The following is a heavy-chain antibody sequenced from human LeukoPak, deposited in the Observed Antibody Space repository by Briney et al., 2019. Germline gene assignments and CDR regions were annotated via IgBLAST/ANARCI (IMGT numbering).Heavy chain of an antibody. CDR2: INPSGGST. CDR3: ARDTSGDRGDTLFGY. D-gene: IGHD7-27*01. Sequence: ASVKVSCKASGYTFTSYYMHWVRQAPGQGLEWMGIINPSGGSTSYAQKLQGRVTMTTDTSTSTAYMELRSLRSDDTAVYYCARDTSGDRGDTLFGYWGQGTLVTVSS. CDR1: GYTFTSYY. V-gene: IGHV1-46*01. J-gene: IGHJ4*02.